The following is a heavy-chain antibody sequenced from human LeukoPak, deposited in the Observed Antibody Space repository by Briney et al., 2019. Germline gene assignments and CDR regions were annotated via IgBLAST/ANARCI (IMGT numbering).Heavy chain of an antibody. V-gene: IGHV3-7*01. CDR1: GFAFSDYW. CDR3: VRDAPGREGPHY. CDR2: INEDGSKM. J-gene: IGHJ4*02. Sequence: RGSLRLSCAASGFAFSDYWMNWVRQTPGKGLEWVAHINEDGSKMGYVDPVKGRFTISRDNAKNSLSLQMNSLRAEDTAVYHCVRDAPGREGPHYWGQGTLVTVSS.